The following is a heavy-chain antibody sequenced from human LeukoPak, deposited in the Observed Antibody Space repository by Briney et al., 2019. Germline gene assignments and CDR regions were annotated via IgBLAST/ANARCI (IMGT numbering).Heavy chain of an antibody. CDR2: IYYSGST. CDR3: ARTELRFLHYYYGMDV. J-gene: IGHJ6*02. Sequence: SETLSLTCTVSGGSISSYYWSWIRQPPGKGLEWIGYIYYSGSTNYNPSLKSRVTISVDTSKNQFSLKLSSVTAADTAVYYCARTELRFLHYYYGMDVWGQGTTVTVSS. D-gene: IGHD3-3*01. V-gene: IGHV4-59*01. CDR1: GGSISSYY.